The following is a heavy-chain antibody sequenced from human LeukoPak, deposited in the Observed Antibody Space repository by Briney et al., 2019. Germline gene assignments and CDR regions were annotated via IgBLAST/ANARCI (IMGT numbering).Heavy chain of an antibody. CDR3: ARDPGYGFGELYS. V-gene: IGHV3-66*01. D-gene: IGHD3-10*01. J-gene: IGHJ4*02. CDR1: GFTVSSNY. CDR2: IYSGGST. Sequence: GGSLRLSCAASGFTVSSNYMSWVRQAPRKGLEWVSVIYSGGSTYYADSVKGRFTISRDNSKNTLYLQMNSLRAEDTAVYYCARDPGYGFGELYSWGQGTLVTVSS.